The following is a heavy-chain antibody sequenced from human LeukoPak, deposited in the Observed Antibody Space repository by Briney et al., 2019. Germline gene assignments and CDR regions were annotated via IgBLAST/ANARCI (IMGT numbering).Heavy chain of an antibody. D-gene: IGHD2-2*01. Sequence: KASETLSLTCTVSGGSISSYYWSWIRQPPGKGLEWIGYIYYSGSTNYNPSLKSRVTTSVDTSKNQFSLKLSSVTAADTAVYYCARHAQVVPAAIVWFDPWGQGTLVTVSS. CDR1: GGSISSYY. CDR2: IYYSGST. J-gene: IGHJ5*02. V-gene: IGHV4-59*08. CDR3: ARHAQVVPAAIVWFDP.